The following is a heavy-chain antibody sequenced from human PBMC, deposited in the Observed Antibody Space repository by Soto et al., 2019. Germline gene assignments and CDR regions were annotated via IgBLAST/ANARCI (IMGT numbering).Heavy chain of an antibody. CDR3: ARGGGQLGSAFDI. V-gene: IGHV3-13*01. Sequence: GGSLRLSCAASGFTFSSYDMHWVRQATGEGLEWVSAIGTAGDTYYPGSVKGRFTISRENAKNSLYLQMNSLRAGDTAVYYCARGGGQLGSAFDIWGQGTMVTVSS. CDR2: IGTAGDT. CDR1: GFTFSSYD. D-gene: IGHD6-6*01. J-gene: IGHJ3*02.